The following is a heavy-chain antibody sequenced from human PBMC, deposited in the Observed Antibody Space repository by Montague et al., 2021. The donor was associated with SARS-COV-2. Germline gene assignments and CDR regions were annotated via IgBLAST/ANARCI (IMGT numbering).Heavy chain of an antibody. CDR2: IDYSGST. D-gene: IGHD3-22*01. CDR3: AREGGWLSRGSYYFDY. V-gene: IGHV4-39*07. CDR1: GGSISSSSYY. Sequence: SETLSLTCTVSGGSISSSSYYWGWIRQPAGKGLEWIGSIDYSGSTYYXPSLKSRVTISVDTSKNQFSPKLSSVTAADTAVYYCAREGGWLSRGSYYFDYWGQGTMVTVSS. J-gene: IGHJ4*02.